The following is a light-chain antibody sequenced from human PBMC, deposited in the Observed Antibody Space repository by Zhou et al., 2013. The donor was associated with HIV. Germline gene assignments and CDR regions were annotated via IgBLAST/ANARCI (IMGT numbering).Light chain of an antibody. CDR3: QQYNNWPLT. CDR2: GAS. Sequence: ESVLTQSPGTLSVSPGERATLSCRASQSVSSNLAWYQQKPGLAPRLLIYGASTRATGISASFSGSGSGTEFTLTISSLQSEDFADYYCQQYNNWPLTFGGGTKVAIK. J-gene: IGKJ4*01. V-gene: IGKV3-15*01. CDR1: QSVSSN.